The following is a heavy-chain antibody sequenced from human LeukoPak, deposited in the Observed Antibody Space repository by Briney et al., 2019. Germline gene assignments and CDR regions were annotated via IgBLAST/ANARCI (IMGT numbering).Heavy chain of an antibody. J-gene: IGHJ5*02. Sequence: ASVNVSCKASGYTFTGYYMHWVRQAPGQGLEWMAWINPNSGGTNYAQKFQGRVTITRDTSISTAYMELSRLRSDDTAVYYCARSVVVPAAMKGRNWFDRWGQGTLVTVSS. D-gene: IGHD2-2*01. CDR3: ARSVVVPAAMKGRNWFDR. CDR2: INPNSGGT. CDR1: GYTFTGYY. V-gene: IGHV1-2*02.